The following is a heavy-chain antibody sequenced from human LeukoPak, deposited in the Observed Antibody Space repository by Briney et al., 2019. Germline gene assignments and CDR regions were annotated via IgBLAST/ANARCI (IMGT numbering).Heavy chain of an antibody. J-gene: IGHJ4*02. Sequence: GGSLRLSCVASGFTVSSNCMSWVRQAPGKGLEWVSIIYNDGSTFYADSVKGRFTISRDNSKNTLFLQMNSLRAEDTAIYYCAKERDYGPADYWGQGTLVTVSS. D-gene: IGHD4/OR15-4a*01. CDR2: IYNDGST. CDR3: AKERDYGPADY. CDR1: GFTVSSNC. V-gene: IGHV3-53*01.